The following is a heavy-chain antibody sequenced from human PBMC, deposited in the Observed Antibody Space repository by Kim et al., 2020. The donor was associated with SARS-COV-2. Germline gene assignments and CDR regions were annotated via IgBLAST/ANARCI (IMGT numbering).Heavy chain of an antibody. CDR1: GFTFSSYA. Sequence: GGSLRLSCAASGFTFSSYAMHWVRQAPGKGLEWVAVISYDGSNKYYADSVKGRFTISRDNSKNTLYLQMNSLRAEDTAVYYCARATTLASGHFDWLLSTEYFQHWGQGTLVTVSS. J-gene: IGHJ1*01. V-gene: IGHV3-30*04. CDR3: ARATTLASGHFDWLLSTEYFQH. CDR2: ISYDGSNK. D-gene: IGHD3-9*01.